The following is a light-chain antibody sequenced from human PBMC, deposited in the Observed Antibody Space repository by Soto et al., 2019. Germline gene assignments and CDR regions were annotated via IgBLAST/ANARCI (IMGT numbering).Light chain of an antibody. CDR3: QQYNSFTFI. CDR1: QSISSW. V-gene: IGKV1-5*03. J-gene: IGKJ3*01. Sequence: DIPMTQSPSTLSASVGDRVTITCRASQSISSWLAWYQQKPGKAPKLLIHKASSLQSGVPSRFSGSGSGTDFTLTISSLQPDDFATYYCQQYNSFTFIFGPGTKVDIK. CDR2: KAS.